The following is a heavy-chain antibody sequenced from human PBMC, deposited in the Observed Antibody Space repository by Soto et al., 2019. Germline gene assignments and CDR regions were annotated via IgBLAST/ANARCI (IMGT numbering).Heavy chain of an antibody. CDR1: GGAISTYY. D-gene: IGHD3-3*01. J-gene: IGHJ5*02. V-gene: IGHV4-4*07. CDR3: ARGQRFSDWFDP. CDR2: IYSSGST. Sequence: PSETLSLTCTVSGGAISTYYWTWIRQPAGKGLEWIGRIYSSGSTEYNPSLQSRVTMSLDTSNNQFSLRLTSVTAADTAVYYCARGQRFSDWFDPWGQGTLVTVSS.